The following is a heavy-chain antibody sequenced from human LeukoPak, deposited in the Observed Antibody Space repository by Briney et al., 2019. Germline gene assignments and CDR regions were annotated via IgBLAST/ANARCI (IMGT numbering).Heavy chain of an antibody. J-gene: IGHJ4*02. D-gene: IGHD1-26*01. CDR3: ARDMGPMNYFDY. CDR2: ISYDGSNK. V-gene: IGHV3-30-3*01. Sequence: VAVISYDGSNKYYADSVKGRFTISRDNSKNTLYLQMNSLRAEDTAVYYCARDMGPMNYFDYWGQGTLVTVSS.